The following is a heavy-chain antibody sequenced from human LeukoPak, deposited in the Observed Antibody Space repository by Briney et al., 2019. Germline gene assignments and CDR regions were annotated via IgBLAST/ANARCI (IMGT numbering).Heavy chain of an antibody. D-gene: IGHD6-19*01. CDR2: INSDGSST. V-gene: IGHV3-74*01. J-gene: IGHJ4*02. CDR1: GFTFSSYR. Sequence: GGSLRLSCAASGFTFSSYRMHWVRQAPGKGLVWVSRINSDGSSTSYADSVKGRFTISRDNAKSTLYLQMNSLRAEDTAVYYCARVGSGWYYYFDYWGQGTLVTVSS. CDR3: ARVGSGWYYYFDY.